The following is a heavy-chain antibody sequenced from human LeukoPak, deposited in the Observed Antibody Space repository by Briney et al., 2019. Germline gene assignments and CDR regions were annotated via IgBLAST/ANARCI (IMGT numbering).Heavy chain of an antibody. CDR2: IIPILGIA. Sequence: SVKVSCKASGGTFSSYAISWVRQAPGQGLEWMGRIIPILGIANYAQKFQGRVTITADKSTSTAYMELSSLRSEDTAVYYCARDRSIAVAGTCDYWGQGTLVTVSS. D-gene: IGHD6-19*01. CDR1: GGTFSSYA. CDR3: ARDRSIAVAGTCDY. V-gene: IGHV1-69*04. J-gene: IGHJ4*02.